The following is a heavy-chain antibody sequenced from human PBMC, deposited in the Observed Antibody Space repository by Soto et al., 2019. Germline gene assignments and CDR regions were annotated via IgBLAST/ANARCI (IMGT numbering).Heavy chain of an antibody. Sequence: SETLSLTCTVSGGSISSGGYYWSWIRQHPGKGLDWIGYIYYSGSTYYNPSLKSRVTISVDLSKNQFSLRLSSVTTADTALYYCARTTAVPNTLRSRYFFDHWGQGTLVTVSS. CDR1: GGSISSGGYY. J-gene: IGHJ4*02. CDR2: IYYSGST. CDR3: ARTTAVPNTLRSRYFFDH. D-gene: IGHD4-17*01. V-gene: IGHV4-61*08.